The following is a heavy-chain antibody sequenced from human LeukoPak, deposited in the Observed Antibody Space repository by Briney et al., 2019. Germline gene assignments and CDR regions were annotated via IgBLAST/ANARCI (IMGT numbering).Heavy chain of an antibody. J-gene: IGHJ4*02. CDR3: AREGGYYGSGSHN. CDR2: INAGNGNT. Sequence: APVKVSCKASGYTFTSYAMHWVRQAPGQRLEWMGWINAGNGNTKYSQKFQGRVTITRDTSASTAYMELSSLRSEDTAVYYCAREGGYYGSGSHNWGQGTLVTVSS. CDR1: GYTFTSYA. V-gene: IGHV1-3*01. D-gene: IGHD3-10*01.